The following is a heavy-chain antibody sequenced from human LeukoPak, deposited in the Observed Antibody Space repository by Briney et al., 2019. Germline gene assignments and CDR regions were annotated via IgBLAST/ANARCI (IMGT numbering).Heavy chain of an antibody. CDR3: ARDRVLGYCTNGVCYSLIY. V-gene: IGHV1-46*01. CDR1: GYTFASYY. Sequence: ASVKVSCKASGYTFASYYMHWVRQAPGQGLEWMGIINPSGGSTSYAQKFQGRVTMTRDTSTSTVYMELSSLRSEDTAVYYCARDRVLGYCTNGVCYSLIYWGQGTLVTVSS. CDR2: INPSGGST. J-gene: IGHJ4*02. D-gene: IGHD2-8*01.